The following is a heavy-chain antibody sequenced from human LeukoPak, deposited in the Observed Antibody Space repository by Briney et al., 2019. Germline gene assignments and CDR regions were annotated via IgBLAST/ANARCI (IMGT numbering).Heavy chain of an antibody. CDR3: AKDLRPDGVDNFDH. D-gene: IGHD2-8*01. J-gene: IGHJ4*02. Sequence: GGSLRLSCAASGVTLSSYAMSWARQAPGKGLQWVANILASGSPTYYADSVKGRFIISRDNSKNTVYLQMNSLRVEDTAIYYCAKDLRPDGVDNFDHWGQGILVTVSS. V-gene: IGHV3-23*01. CDR1: GVTLSSYA. CDR2: ILASGSPT.